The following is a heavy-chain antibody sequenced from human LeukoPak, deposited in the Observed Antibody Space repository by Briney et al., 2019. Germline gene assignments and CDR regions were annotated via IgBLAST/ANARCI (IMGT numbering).Heavy chain of an antibody. CDR1: GYTFTSYG. CDR3: ATNPVYSDFWSGYYRS. Sequence: ASVKVSCKASGYTFTSYGISWVRQAPGQGLEWMGWISAYNGNTNYAQKLQGRVTMTTDTSTSTAYMELRSLRSDDTAVYYCATNPVYSDFWSGYYRSWGQGTLVTVSS. V-gene: IGHV1-18*01. D-gene: IGHD3-3*01. CDR2: ISAYNGNT. J-gene: IGHJ5*02.